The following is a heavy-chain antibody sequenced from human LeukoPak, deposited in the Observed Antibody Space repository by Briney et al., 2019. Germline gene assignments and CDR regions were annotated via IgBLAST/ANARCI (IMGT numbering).Heavy chain of an antibody. J-gene: IGHJ5*02. D-gene: IGHD2-21*02. CDR1: GDSINGYY. V-gene: IGHV4-4*09. CDR3: ARPVKVAGDTYYRWFDP. CDR2: IHTSEPT. Sequence: SETLSLTCTVSGDSINGYYWGWVRQPPGKGLEWIAYIHTSEPTDYNPSLKSRVTVSVDTSKNQFSLKLSSVTAADTAIYYCARPVKVAGDTYYRWFDPWGQGTLVTVSS.